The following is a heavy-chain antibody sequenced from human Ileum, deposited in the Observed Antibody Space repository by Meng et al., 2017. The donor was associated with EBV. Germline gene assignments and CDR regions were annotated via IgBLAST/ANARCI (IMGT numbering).Heavy chain of an antibody. V-gene: IGHV4-31*02. CDR2: ISYSGNS. CDR1: GGSITSAPSY. D-gene: IGHD4-17*01. CDR3: ASLYGDSSVWYLDL. J-gene: IGHJ2*01. Sequence: QVQLQESGPGLVGPSXXXXXTXXVSGGSITSAPSYWSWIRQPPGKGLEFIGYISYSGNSYYNPSLTSRVIISVDTSKNQFSLRLNSVTAADTAVYYCASLYGDSSVWYLDLWGRGTLVTVSS.